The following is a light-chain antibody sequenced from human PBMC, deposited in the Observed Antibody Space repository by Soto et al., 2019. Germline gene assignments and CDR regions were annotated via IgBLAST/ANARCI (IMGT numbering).Light chain of an antibody. CDR2: GAS. J-gene: IGKJ4*01. CDR1: QSVSSD. CDR3: QQYHTWPIT. Sequence: EIVMTQSPATLSVSPGETATLSCRASQSVSSDLAWYQQKPGQAPRLLIYGASSRATGIPDRFSGSGSGTDFTLTSSRLEPEDCAIYYCQQYHTWPITFGGGTKVDI. V-gene: IGKV3D-15*01.